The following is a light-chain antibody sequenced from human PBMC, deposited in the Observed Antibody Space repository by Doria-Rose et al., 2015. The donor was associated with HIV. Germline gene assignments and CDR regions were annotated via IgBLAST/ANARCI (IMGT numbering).Light chain of an antibody. CDR1: QSFSSTY. Sequence: TQSPGTLSLSPGERATLSCRASQSFSSTYLAWYQQKPGQAPSLLIYDGSTRATGIPDRFSASWSGTDFTLTIIRLEPEDFALYYCHQYGTSWTCGQGTKVEI. V-gene: IGKV3-20*01. CDR3: HQYGTSWT. J-gene: IGKJ1*01. CDR2: DGS.